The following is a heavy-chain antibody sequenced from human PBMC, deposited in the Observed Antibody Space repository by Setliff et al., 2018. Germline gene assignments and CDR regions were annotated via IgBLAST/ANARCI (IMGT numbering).Heavy chain of an antibody. CDR2: VHYDGVNK. V-gene: IGHV3-30*02. D-gene: IGHD3-16*01. Sequence: GGSLRLSCAASGFTFSNAWMSWVRQPPGKGLEWAAFVHYDGVNKHYGDSVKGRFTISRDISKNTLYLQMDSLRAEDTAVYYCAKASDGYLYGLDVWGQGTAVTVSS. CDR1: GFTFSNAW. CDR3: AKASDGYLYGLDV. J-gene: IGHJ6*02.